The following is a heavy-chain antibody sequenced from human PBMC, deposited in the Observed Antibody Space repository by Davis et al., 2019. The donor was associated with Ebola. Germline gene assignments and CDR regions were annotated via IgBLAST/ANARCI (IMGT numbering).Heavy chain of an antibody. D-gene: IGHD2/OR15-2a*01. Sequence: GESLKISCAASGFTFSSYGMHWVRQAPGKGLEWVAVISYDGSNKYYADSVKGRFTISRDNSKNTLYLQMNSLRAEDTAVYYCAKVLDGYWGQGTLVTVSS. CDR2: ISYDGSNK. J-gene: IGHJ4*02. V-gene: IGHV3-30*18. CDR1: GFTFSSYG. CDR3: AKVLDGY.